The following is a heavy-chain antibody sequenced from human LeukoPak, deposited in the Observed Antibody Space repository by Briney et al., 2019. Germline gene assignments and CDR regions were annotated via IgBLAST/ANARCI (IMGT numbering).Heavy chain of an antibody. V-gene: IGHV3-74*01. CDR2: INADGSTT. CDR1: GFTFGNSW. D-gene: IGHD1-14*01. CDR3: VVVVEPPDSDGFDV. J-gene: IGHJ3*01. Sequence: PGGSLRLSCAASGFTFGNSWVHWVRQAPGKGLVWVSLINADGSTTTYADSVKGRFTISRDSARNTLSLQVNSLTIEDTAVYYCVVVVEPPDSDGFDVWGQGTMITVSS.